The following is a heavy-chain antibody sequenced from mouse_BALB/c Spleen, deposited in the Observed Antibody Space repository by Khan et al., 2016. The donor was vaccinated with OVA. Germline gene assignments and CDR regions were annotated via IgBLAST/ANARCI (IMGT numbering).Heavy chain of an antibody. Sequence: VQLKQSGPELVKPGASVKISCKASGYSFTGYFMNWVMQRHGKSLEWIGRINPHIGETLYNQKFKGKVTLTVDESSRTAHMELRSLASEDSAVSYCARKNGSVFDYWGQGTTLTVSS. V-gene: IGHV1-20*02. CDR3: ARKNGSVFDY. D-gene: IGHD1-1*01. CDR2: INPHIGET. J-gene: IGHJ2*01. CDR1: GYSFTGYF.